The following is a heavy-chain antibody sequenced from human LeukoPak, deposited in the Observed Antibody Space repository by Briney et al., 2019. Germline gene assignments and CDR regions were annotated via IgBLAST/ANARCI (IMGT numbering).Heavy chain of an antibody. D-gene: IGHD3-10*01. V-gene: IGHV4-61*01. Sequence: ASETLSLTCTVSGGSVSSGSYYWSWIRQPPGKGLEWIGYIYYSGSTNYNPSLKSRVTMSVDTSKNQFSLKLSSVTAADTAVYYCARDFYGSGSPTPGYWGQGTLVTVSS. J-gene: IGHJ4*02. CDR2: IYYSGST. CDR3: ARDFYGSGSPTPGY. CDR1: GGSVSSGSYY.